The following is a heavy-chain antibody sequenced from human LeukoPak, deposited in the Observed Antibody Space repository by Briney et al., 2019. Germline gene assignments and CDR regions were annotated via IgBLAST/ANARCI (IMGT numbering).Heavy chain of an antibody. Sequence: GGSLRLSCAASGFTFSSYAMSWVRQAPGKGLEWVSAISGSGGSTYYADSVKGRFTISRDNSKNSLYLQMNSLRAEDTAVYYCARLYSGYDSGTDYWGQGTLVTVSS. CDR2: ISGSGGST. CDR1: GFTFSSYA. V-gene: IGHV3-23*01. J-gene: IGHJ4*02. CDR3: ARLYSGYDSGTDY. D-gene: IGHD5-12*01.